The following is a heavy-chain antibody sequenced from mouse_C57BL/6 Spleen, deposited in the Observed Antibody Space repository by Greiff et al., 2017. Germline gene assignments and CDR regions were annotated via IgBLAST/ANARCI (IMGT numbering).Heavy chain of an antibody. V-gene: IGHV1-55*01. D-gene: IGHD2-4*01. CDR2: IYPGSGST. J-gene: IGHJ4*01. CDR1: GYTFTSYW. Sequence: QVQLQQPGAELVKPGASVKMSCKASGYTFTSYWITWVKPRPGQGLEWLGDIYPGSGSTNYNEKFKSKATLTVDTSSSTAYMQLSSLTSEDSAVYYCARLGDYDEYYAMDYWGQGTSVTVSS. CDR3: ARLGDYDEYYAMDY.